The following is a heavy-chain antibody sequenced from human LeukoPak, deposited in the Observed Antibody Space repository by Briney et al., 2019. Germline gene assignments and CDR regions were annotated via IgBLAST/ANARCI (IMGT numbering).Heavy chain of an antibody. J-gene: IGHJ4*02. V-gene: IGHV3-21*04. CDR1: VLTFRSHI. CDR2: ISSSSSYI. CDR3: EKGPVSAKVGGTSLHY. Sequence: GGSLRLSCAASVLTFRSHIVNCVGQAPGKGLEWVSSISSSSSYIYYAGSVKGRFTISRDKANNSLYLQKNRLRVEDTAVYYCEKGPVSAKVGGTSLHYWGQGTLVTVSS. D-gene: IGHD1-26*01.